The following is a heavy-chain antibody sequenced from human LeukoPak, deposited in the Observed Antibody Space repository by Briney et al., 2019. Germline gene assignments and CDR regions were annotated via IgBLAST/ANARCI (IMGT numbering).Heavy chain of an antibody. V-gene: IGHV3-9*01. CDR1: GFTFDNYA. Sequence: PGGSLRLSCAASGFTFDNYAMHWVRQAPGKGLEWVSGISWNSGSIGYADSVKGRFTISRDNSKNTLYLQMNSLRAEDTAVYYCAKDQGVSSGYFYYFDYWGQGTLVTVSS. CDR3: AKDQGVSSGYFYYFDY. D-gene: IGHD3-22*01. J-gene: IGHJ4*02. CDR2: ISWNSGSI.